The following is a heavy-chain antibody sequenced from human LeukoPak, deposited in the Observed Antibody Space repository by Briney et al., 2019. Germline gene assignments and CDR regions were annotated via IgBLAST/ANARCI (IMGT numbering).Heavy chain of an antibody. CDR3: ARDRQQQLRRVLPNGYYYYMDV. V-gene: IGHV4-59*01. D-gene: IGHD6-13*01. J-gene: IGHJ6*03. CDR1: GGSISSYY. Sequence: PSETLSLTCTVSGGSISSYYWSWIRQPPGKGLEWSGYIYYSGSTNYNPSLKSRVTISVDTSKNQFSLKLSSVTAADTAVYYCARDRQQQLRRVLPNGYYYYMDVWGKGTTVTVSS. CDR2: IYYSGST.